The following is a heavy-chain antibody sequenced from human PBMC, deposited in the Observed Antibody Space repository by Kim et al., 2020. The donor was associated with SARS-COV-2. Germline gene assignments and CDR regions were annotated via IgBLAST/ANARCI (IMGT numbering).Heavy chain of an antibody. D-gene: IGHD2-2*01. CDR3: AHIHFRYCSSTSCYKTRNDY. Sequence: GGSLRLSCAASGFTFSSYGMHWVRQAPGKGLEWVAVISYDGSNKYYADSVKGRFTISRDNSKNTLYLQMNSLRAEETAVYYCAHIHFRYCSSTSCYKTRNDYWGQGTLVTVSS. J-gene: IGHJ4*02. V-gene: IGHV3-30*03. CDR2: ISYDGSNK. CDR1: GFTFSSYG.